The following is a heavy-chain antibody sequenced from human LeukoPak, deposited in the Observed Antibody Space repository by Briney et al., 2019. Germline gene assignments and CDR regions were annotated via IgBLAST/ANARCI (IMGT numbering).Heavy chain of an antibody. V-gene: IGHV3-30*04. CDR3: ASTTVRHENWFDP. CDR2: ISSDGSKN. CDR1: GFTFSSYP. Sequence: GRSLRLSCAASGFTFSSYPMHWVRQAPGKGLDCVALISSDGSKNYYVDSVKGRFTTSRDNAKNSLYLQMNSLRAEDTAVYYCASTTVRHENWFDPWGQGTLVTVSS. D-gene: IGHD4-17*01. J-gene: IGHJ5*02.